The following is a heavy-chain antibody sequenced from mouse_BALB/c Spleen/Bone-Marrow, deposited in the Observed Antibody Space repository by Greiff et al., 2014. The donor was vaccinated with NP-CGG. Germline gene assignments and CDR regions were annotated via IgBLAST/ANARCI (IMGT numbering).Heavy chain of an antibody. D-gene: IGHD3-1*01. CDR2: IYPGTGSI. J-gene: IGHJ4*01. CDR3: TRSGYVMDY. V-gene: IGHV1S22*01. CDR1: GYTFTSYW. Sequence: LQQSGSELVRPGASVKLSCKASGYTFTSYWMHWVKQRPGQGLEWLGNIYPGTGSINYDEKFKSKATLTVDTSSSTAYMQLSSLTSEDSVVYYCTRSGYVMDYWGQGTSVTVSS.